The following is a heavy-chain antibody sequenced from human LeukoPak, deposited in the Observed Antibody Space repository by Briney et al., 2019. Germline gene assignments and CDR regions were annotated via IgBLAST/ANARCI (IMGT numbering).Heavy chain of an antibody. V-gene: IGHV5-51*01. D-gene: IGHD3-10*01. CDR1: GYSFTSYW. CDR2: IYPGDSDT. Sequence: GESLKISCKGSGYSFTSYWIGWVRQMPGKGLEWMGIIYPGDSDTRYSPSFQGRVTISADKSISTAYLQWSSLKASDTAMYYCARPQNYYGSGSHMGGFDYWGQGTLVTVSS. CDR3: ARPQNYYGSGSHMGGFDY. J-gene: IGHJ4*02.